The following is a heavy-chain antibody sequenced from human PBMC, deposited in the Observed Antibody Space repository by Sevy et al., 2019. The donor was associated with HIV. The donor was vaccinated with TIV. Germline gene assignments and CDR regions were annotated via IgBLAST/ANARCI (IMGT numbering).Heavy chain of an antibody. D-gene: IGHD3-22*01. Sequence: ASVKVSCKASGYTFTSYDINWVRQATGQGLEWMGWMNPNSGNTGCAQKFQGRVTMTRNTSISTAYMELSSLRSEDTAVYYCASGIHYDSSGYYGYYYYGMDVWGQGTTVTVSS. J-gene: IGHJ6*02. CDR1: GYTFTSYD. V-gene: IGHV1-8*01. CDR3: ASGIHYDSSGYYGYYYYGMDV. CDR2: MNPNSGNT.